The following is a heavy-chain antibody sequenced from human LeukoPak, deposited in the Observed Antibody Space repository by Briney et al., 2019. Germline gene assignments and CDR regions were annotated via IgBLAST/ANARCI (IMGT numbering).Heavy chain of an antibody. Sequence: SETLSLTCTVSGASISDYYWSWIRQSAGKGLEWIGRISTTGSTYCNPSFQSRVTMSADPSKTLFFLRLRSVTAADTAVYYCARSPSTIGWNWGCYFDYWGQGSLVTVSS. D-gene: IGHD7-27*01. CDR2: ISTTGST. CDR1: GASISDYY. CDR3: ARSPSTIGWNWGCYFDY. V-gene: IGHV4-4*07. J-gene: IGHJ4*02.